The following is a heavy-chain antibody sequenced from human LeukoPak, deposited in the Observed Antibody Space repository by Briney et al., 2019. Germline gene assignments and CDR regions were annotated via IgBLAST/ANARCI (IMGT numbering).Heavy chain of an antibody. CDR1: GGSISSGGYS. J-gene: IGHJ4*02. D-gene: IGHD1-26*01. CDR2: IYHSGST. Sequence: EPSETLSLTCAVSGGSISSGGYSWSWIRQPPGKGLEWIGYIYHSGSTYYNPSLKSRVTISVDRSKNQFPLKLSSVTAADTAVYYCARLVVGATRRSDYWGQGTLVTVSS. CDR3: ARLVVGATRRSDY. V-gene: IGHV4-30-2*01.